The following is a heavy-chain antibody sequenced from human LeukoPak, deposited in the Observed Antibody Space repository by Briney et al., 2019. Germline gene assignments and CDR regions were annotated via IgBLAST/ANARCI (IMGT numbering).Heavy chain of an antibody. CDR1: GFTFSNYA. V-gene: IGHV3-23*01. CDR3: AKVITVAGMFHFDY. D-gene: IGHD6-19*01. Sequence: AGGSLRLSCAASGFTFSNYAMTWVRQAPGKGLEWVSGISNSGGGTYYADSVKGRFTISRDNSRNTLYLQMNSLRAEDTAVYYCAKVITVAGMFHFDYWGQGTLVTVSS. J-gene: IGHJ4*02. CDR2: ISNSGGGT.